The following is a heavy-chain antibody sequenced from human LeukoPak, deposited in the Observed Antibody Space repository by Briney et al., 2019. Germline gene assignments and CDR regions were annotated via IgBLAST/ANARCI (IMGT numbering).Heavy chain of an antibody. CDR2: ISGSGGST. D-gene: IGHD2-15*01. CDR1: GFTFSSYA. J-gene: IGHJ3*02. Sequence: GGSLRLSCAASGFTFSSYAMSWVRQAPGKGLGWVSAISGSGGSTYYADSVRGRFTISRDNSKNTLYLQMNSLRAEDTAVYYCAKATRDIVVVVAAIVNAFDIWGQGTMVTVSS. V-gene: IGHV3-23*01. CDR3: AKATRDIVVVVAAIVNAFDI.